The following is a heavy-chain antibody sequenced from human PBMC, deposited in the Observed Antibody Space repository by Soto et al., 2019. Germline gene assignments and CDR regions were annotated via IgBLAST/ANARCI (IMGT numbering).Heavy chain of an antibody. CDR3: ARARNGRTPDY. Sequence: ASVKVSCKASGYTFTGYYMHWVRQAPGQGLEWMGWINPNSGGTNYAQKFQGWVTMTRDTSNSTAYMELSRLRSDDTAVYYCARARNGRTPDYWGQGTLVTVSS. V-gene: IGHV1-2*04. CDR2: INPNSGGT. J-gene: IGHJ4*02. CDR1: GYTFTGYY. D-gene: IGHD1-26*01.